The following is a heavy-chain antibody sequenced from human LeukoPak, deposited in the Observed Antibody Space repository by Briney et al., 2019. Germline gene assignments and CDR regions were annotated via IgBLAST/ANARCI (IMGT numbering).Heavy chain of an antibody. V-gene: IGHV1-69*01. CDR3: AAYCSGGSCHGVFDY. Sequence: SVKVSCKASGGTFSSYAISWVRQAPGQGLEWMGGIIPIFGAANYAQKFQGRVTITADESTSTAYMELSSLRSEDTAVYYCAAYCSGGSCHGVFDYWGQGTLVTVSS. D-gene: IGHD2-15*01. J-gene: IGHJ4*02. CDR2: IIPIFGAA. CDR1: GGTFSSYA.